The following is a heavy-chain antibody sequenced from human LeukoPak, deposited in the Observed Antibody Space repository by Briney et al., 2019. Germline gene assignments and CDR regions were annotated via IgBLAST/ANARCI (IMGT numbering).Heavy chain of an antibody. D-gene: IGHD2-2*01. CDR2: IYPGDSDT. CDR3: ARRRYCTDTSCYAGVDGFDI. Sequence: GESLKISCKASGYSFTNYWVGWVRQMPGKGLEWMGIIYPGDSDTRHRPSFQGQVTISADKSISTAYLQWSSLKASDTAMYYCARRRYCTDTSCYAGVDGFDIWGQGTVVTVSS. V-gene: IGHV5-51*01. J-gene: IGHJ3*02. CDR1: GYSFTNYW.